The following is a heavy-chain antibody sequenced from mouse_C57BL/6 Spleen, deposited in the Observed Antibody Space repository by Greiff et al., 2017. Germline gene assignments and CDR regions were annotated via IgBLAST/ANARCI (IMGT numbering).Heavy chain of an antibody. V-gene: IGHV2-3*01. D-gene: IGHD2-1*01. J-gene: IGHJ4*01. CDR1: GFSLTSYG. CDR3: AKRGNGNYGGAMDY. Sequence: VKLMESGPGLVAPSQSLSITCTVSGFSLTSYGVSWVRQPPGKGLEWLGVIWGDGSTNYHSALISRLSISKDNSKSQVFLKLNSLQTDDTATYYCAKRGNGNYGGAMDYWGQGTSVTVSS. CDR2: IWGDGST.